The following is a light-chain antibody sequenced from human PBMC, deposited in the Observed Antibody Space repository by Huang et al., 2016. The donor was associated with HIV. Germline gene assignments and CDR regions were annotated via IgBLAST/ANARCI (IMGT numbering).Light chain of an antibody. CDR3: QQYGDSPPT. J-gene: IGKJ1*01. Sequence: EIVLTQSPGTLSLSPGERATLSRRASQSVSSSYLAWYQQTPGQAPSLLLYGASSRAPGIPDRFSGSGSGTDFTLTISRLEPEDFAVYYCQQYGDSPPTFGQGTKVEI. V-gene: IGKV3-20*01. CDR1: QSVSSSY. CDR2: GAS.